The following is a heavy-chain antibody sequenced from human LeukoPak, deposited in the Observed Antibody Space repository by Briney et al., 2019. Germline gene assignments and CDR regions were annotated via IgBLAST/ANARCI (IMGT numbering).Heavy chain of an antibody. J-gene: IGHJ4*02. CDR3: ARDRRQLGLDY. CDR1: GFTFSSYS. V-gene: IGHV3-33*08. Sequence: GGSLRLSCAASGFTFSSYSMNWVRQAPGKGLEWVAVIWYDGSNKYYADSVKGRFTISRDNSKNTLYLQMNSLRAEDTAVYYCARDRRQLGLDYWGQGTLVTVSS. D-gene: IGHD6-6*01. CDR2: IWYDGSNK.